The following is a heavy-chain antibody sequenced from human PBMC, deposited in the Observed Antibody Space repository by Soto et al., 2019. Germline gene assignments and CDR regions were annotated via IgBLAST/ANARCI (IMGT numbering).Heavy chain of an antibody. V-gene: IGHV4-34*02. CDR1: GGSFNDYY. D-gene: IGHD3-16*01. J-gene: IGHJ6*02. CDR3: ARVRRGFNRESWSYWYNGMDV. CDR2: IYHSGNT. Sequence: QVQLQQWGAGLLKPSETLSLTCAVNGGSFNDYYWAWIRQPPGKGLEWIGEIYHSGNTYYNPSLESRVIMSVDTSKKQFSLRPNSVTAADTAMYYCARVRRGFNRESWSYWYNGMDVWGQGTTVTVS.